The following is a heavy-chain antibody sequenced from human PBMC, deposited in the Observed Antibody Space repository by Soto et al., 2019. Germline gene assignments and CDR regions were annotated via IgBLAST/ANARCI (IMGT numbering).Heavy chain of an antibody. J-gene: IGHJ4*02. Sequence: GASVKVSCKASGGTFSSYAISWVRQAPGQGLEWMGGIIPIFGTANYAQKFQGRVTITADESTSTAYMELSSLRSEDTAVYYCARDFDSSGLTRGIFGYWGQGTLVTVSS. CDR2: IIPIFGTA. CDR1: GGTFSSYA. CDR3: ARDFDSSGLTRGIFGY. V-gene: IGHV1-69*13. D-gene: IGHD3-22*01.